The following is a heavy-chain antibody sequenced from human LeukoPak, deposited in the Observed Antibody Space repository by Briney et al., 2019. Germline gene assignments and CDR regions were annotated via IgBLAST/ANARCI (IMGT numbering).Heavy chain of an antibody. CDR1: GFTFSSYA. V-gene: IGHV3-30*01. D-gene: IGHD6-6*01. J-gene: IGHJ4*02. Sequence: GGSLRLSCAASGFTFSSYAMHWVRQAPGKGLEWVAVISYDGSNKYYADSVKGRFTISRDNSKNTLYLQMNSLRAEDTAVNYCAREEYSSSSGGYYFDYWGQGTLVTVSS. CDR3: AREEYSSSSGGYYFDY. CDR2: ISYDGSNK.